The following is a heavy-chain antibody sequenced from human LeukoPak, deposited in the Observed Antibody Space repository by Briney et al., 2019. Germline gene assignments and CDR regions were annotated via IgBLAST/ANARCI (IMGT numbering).Heavy chain of an antibody. J-gene: IGHJ6*03. Sequence: ASVKVPCKASGYTFTGYYMHWVRQAPGQGLEWMGRINPNSGGTNYAQKFQGRVTMTRDTSISTAYMELSRLRSDDTAVYYCARDYCSGGSCYYMDVWGKGTTVTVSS. CDR3: ARDYCSGGSCYYMDV. CDR2: INPNSGGT. CDR1: GYTFTGYY. V-gene: IGHV1-2*06. D-gene: IGHD2-15*01.